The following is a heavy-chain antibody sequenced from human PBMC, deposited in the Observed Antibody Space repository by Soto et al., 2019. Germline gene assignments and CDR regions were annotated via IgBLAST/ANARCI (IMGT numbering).Heavy chain of an antibody. CDR1: GYSISSGYY. D-gene: IGHD3-22*01. CDR3: AREDSRTFDP. J-gene: IGHJ5*02. CDR2: IYHSGSN. V-gene: IGHV4-38-2*02. Sequence: PSETLSLTCAVSGYSISSGYYWGWIRQPPGKGLEWIGSIYHSGSNYYNPSLKSRVTISVDTSKNQFSLKLRSVTAADTAVYYCAREDSRTFDPWGQGTLVTV.